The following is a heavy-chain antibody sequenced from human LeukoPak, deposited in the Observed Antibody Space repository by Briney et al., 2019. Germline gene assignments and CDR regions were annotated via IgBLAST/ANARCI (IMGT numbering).Heavy chain of an antibody. CDR1: VFSFSNHW. CDR3: ARHGPSYYFDY. J-gene: IGHJ4*02. D-gene: IGHD3-16*01. V-gene: IGHV3-7*03. CDR2: IKPDGSQQ. Sequence: GGSLRLSCAASVFSFSNHWMTWVRQAPGKGLEWVANIKPDGSQQYYVDSMKGRFTISRDNAKNSLYLQMNSLRTEDTAVYYCARHGPSYYFDYWGQGTLVTVSS.